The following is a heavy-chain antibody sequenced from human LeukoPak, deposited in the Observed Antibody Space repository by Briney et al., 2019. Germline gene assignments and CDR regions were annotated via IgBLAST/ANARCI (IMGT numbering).Heavy chain of an antibody. J-gene: IGHJ6*02. CDR2: INHSGST. CDR3: ARGYCSGTSCYFGYYYYGMDV. V-gene: IGHV4-34*01. CDR1: GGSFSGYY. Sequence: SETLSLTCAVYGGSFSGYYWSWIRQPPGKGLEWIGEINHSGSTNYNPSLKSRVTISVDTSKNQFSLKLGSVTAADTAVYYCARGYCSGTSCYFGYYYYGMDVWGQGTTVTVSS. D-gene: IGHD2-2*01.